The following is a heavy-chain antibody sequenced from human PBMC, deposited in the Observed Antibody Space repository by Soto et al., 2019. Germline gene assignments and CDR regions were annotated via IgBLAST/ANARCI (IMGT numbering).Heavy chain of an antibody. V-gene: IGHV4-30-4*01. CDR2: IYYSGST. CDR3: SRYCSGGSCYEGRSSLFDY. CDR1: GGSISSGGYY. D-gene: IGHD2-15*01. J-gene: IGHJ4*02. Sequence: SETLSLTCTVSGGSISSGGYYWSWIRQPPGKGQEWIGYIYYSGSTYYNPSLKSRVTISVDTSKNQFSLKLSSVTAADTAVYYCSRYCSGGSCYEGRSSLFDYWGQGTLVTVSS.